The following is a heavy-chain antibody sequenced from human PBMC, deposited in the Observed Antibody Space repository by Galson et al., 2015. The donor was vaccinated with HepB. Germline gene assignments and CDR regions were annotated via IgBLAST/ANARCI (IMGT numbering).Heavy chain of an antibody. CDR2: INPSGGST. Sequence: SAKVSCKASGYKFTSYYMHWVRQAPGQGLEWMGIINPSGGSTDYAQKFRGRLTMTRDTSTSTVFMELSSLGSEDTAVYHCARGVLLWDGPDYWGQGTLVTVSS. CDR1: GYKFTSYY. J-gene: IGHJ4*02. CDR3: ARGVLLWDGPDY. D-gene: IGHD3-10*01. V-gene: IGHV1-46*01.